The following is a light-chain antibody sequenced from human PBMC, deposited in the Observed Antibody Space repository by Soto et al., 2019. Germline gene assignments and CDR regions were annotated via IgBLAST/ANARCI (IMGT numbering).Light chain of an antibody. Sequence: IVLTQSPGTLSLSPGERATLSCRASQSVSSSYLAGYQQKPGPAPRLLIYGASIRATGIPDRFSGSGSGTDFTLTISRLEPEDFAAYYCQKYNSAPRTFGGGTKVEIK. CDR3: QKYNSAPRT. CDR1: QSVSSSY. CDR2: GAS. V-gene: IGKV3-20*01. J-gene: IGKJ4*01.